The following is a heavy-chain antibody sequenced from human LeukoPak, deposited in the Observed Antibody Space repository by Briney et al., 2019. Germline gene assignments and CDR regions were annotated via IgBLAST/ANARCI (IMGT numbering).Heavy chain of an antibody. CDR3: ARAYDFWSGYYDWYYFDY. CDR2: MNPNSGNT. CDR1: GYTFTSYD. V-gene: IGHV1-8*03. D-gene: IGHD3-3*01. Sequence: ASVKVSCKASGYTFTSYDINWVRQATGQGLEWMGRMNPNSGNTGYAQKFQGRVTITRDTSATTAYMELSSLRSEDMAVYYCARAYDFWSGYYDWYYFDYWGQGTLVTVSS. J-gene: IGHJ4*02.